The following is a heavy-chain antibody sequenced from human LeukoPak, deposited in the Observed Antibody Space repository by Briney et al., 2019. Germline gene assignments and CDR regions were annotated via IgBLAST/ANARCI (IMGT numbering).Heavy chain of an antibody. CDR3: ATMLWGPMVRGVISENWFDS. V-gene: IGHV1-24*01. D-gene: IGHD3-10*01. CDR2: FDPEDGET. J-gene: IGHJ5*01. CDR1: GYTLTELS. Sequence: GASVKVSCKVSGYTLTELSMHWVRQAPGKGLEWMGGFDPEDGETIYAQKFQGRVTMTEDTSTDTAYMELSSLRSEDTAVYYCATMLWGPMVRGVISENWFDSWGQGTMVTVSS.